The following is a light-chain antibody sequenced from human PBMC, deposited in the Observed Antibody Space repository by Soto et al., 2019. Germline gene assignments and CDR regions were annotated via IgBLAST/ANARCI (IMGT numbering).Light chain of an antibody. CDR2: AAS. CDR3: QQSYSTPQIT. J-gene: IGKJ3*01. CDR1: QDIGTF. Sequence: DFQMTQSPSSLSASVGDRVTITCRASQDIGTFLNWYQQKPGKPPNLLIYAASNLLSGVLSRFRGSGSGTDFTLTISSLQPEDFATYYCQQSYSTPQITFGPGTKVDMK. V-gene: IGKV1-39*01.